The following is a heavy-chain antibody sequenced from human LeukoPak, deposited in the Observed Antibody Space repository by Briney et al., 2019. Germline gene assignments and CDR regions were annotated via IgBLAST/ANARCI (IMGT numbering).Heavy chain of an antibody. CDR2: IYSGGST. V-gene: IGHV3-53*01. Sequence: GGSLRLSCAASGFTVSSNYMSWVRQAPGKGLEWVSVIYSGGSTYYADSVKGRFTISRDNSKNTLYLQMNSLRAEDTAVYYCARTDYDILTGYFGAHKRMDVWGQGTTVTVSS. CDR3: ARTDYDILTGYFGAHKRMDV. D-gene: IGHD3-9*01. CDR1: GFTVSSNY. J-gene: IGHJ6*02.